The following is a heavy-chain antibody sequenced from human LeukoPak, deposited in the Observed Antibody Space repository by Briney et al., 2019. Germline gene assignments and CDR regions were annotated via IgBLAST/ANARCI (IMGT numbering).Heavy chain of an antibody. CDR3: AGGSSSGWYGHDY. J-gene: IGHJ4*02. V-gene: IGHV1-2*04. CDR1: GYTFTGYY. Sequence: SVKVSCKASGYTFTGYYMHWVRQAPGQGLEWMGWINPNSGGTNYAQKFQGWVTMTRDTSISTAYMELSRLRSDDTAVYYCAGGSSSGWYGHDYWGQGTLVTVSS. D-gene: IGHD6-19*01. CDR2: INPNSGGT.